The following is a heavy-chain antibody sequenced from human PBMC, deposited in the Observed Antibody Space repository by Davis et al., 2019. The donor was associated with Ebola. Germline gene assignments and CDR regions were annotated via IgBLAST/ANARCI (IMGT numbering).Heavy chain of an antibody. J-gene: IGHJ4*02. CDR2: IYYSGKT. D-gene: IGHD6-6*01. CDR3: ARQYSSSSSTDY. Sequence: SETLSLTCTVSGGSISTSSYYWGWIRQPPGKGLEWIGSIYYSGKTYYNSSLKSRVTISIDTSKNQFSLKLSSVTAADTAVYYCARQYSSSSSTDYWGQGTLVTVSS. V-gene: IGHV4-39*07. CDR1: GGSISTSSYY.